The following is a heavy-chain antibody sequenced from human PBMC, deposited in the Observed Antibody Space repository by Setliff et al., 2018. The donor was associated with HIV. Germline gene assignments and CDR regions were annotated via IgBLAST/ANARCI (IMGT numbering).Heavy chain of an antibody. J-gene: IGHJ5*01. V-gene: IGHV4-34*11. CDR1: GDSVSGYY. CDR2: IYYDGGT. CDR3: ARGGAVSADFDS. D-gene: IGHD3-16*01. Sequence: SETLSLTCAVSGDSVSGYYWSWIRQPAGKGLEWIGNIYYDGGTYYNPSLKSRVSMSVDTSKNQFSLSLNSVTAADTAVYFCARGGAVSADFDSWGQGTLVTVSS.